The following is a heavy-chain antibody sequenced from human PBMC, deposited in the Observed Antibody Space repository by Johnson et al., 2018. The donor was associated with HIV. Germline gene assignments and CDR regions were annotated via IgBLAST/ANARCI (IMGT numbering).Heavy chain of an antibody. Sequence: HVQLVESGGGVVQPGSSLKIYCAVSEFTLSNYAMHWVRQAPGKGLEWLSVISYDGSYKYYADSVKGRFTISRDNSKNTLYLQMNSRRAEDTAVYYCATPQEGYSAFDIWGQGTMVTVSS. V-gene: IGHV3-30*04. CDR3: ATPQEGYSAFDI. CDR2: ISYDGSYK. J-gene: IGHJ3*02. CDR1: EFTLSNYA. D-gene: IGHD2-15*01.